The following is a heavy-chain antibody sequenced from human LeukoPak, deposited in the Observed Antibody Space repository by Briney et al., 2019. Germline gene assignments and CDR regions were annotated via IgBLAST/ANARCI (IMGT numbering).Heavy chain of an antibody. CDR3: AKDRLRYCSGGGCYSPVDY. Sequence: PGGSLRLSCAASGFTFSSYGMNWVRQAPGKGLEWLSAISGNGGSTYYADSVKGRFTISRDNSKNTLYLQMNSLRAEDTAIFYCAKDRLRYCSGGGCYSPVDYWGQGTLVTVSS. J-gene: IGHJ4*02. CDR2: ISGNGGST. V-gene: IGHV3-23*01. CDR1: GFTFSSYG. D-gene: IGHD2-15*01.